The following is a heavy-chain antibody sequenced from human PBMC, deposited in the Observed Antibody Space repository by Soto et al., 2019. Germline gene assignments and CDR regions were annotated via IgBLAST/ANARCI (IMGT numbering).Heavy chain of an antibody. CDR2: IWYDGSNK. CDR3: ARDLQSNTSCCQTH. D-gene: IGHD2-2*01. J-gene: IGHJ4*02. Sequence: QVQLVESGGGVVQPGRSLRLSCAASGFTFSSYGMHWVRQAPGKGLEWVAVIWYDGSNKYYADSVKGRFTISRDNSKNTLYLQMNSLRAEDTAVYYCARDLQSNTSCCQTHWGQGTLVTVSS. CDR1: GFTFSSYG. V-gene: IGHV3-33*01.